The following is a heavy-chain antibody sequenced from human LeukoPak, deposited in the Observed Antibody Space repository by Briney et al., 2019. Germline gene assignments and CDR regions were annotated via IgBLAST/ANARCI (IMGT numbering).Heavy chain of an antibody. V-gene: IGHV4-31*03. D-gene: IGHD3-22*01. CDR3: ARDRPKYSYESSDYYQHDAFDV. J-gene: IGHJ3*01. CDR1: GRSISSYY. CDR2: IYYRVSP. Sequence: PSQTLSLTSTVSGRSISSYYWSWIRQYPGKVLEWIGNIYYRVSPYNNPSLKSRVRITLDTLKNQFTWKLTSVILADTPVYYFARDRPKYSYESSDYYQHDAFDVWGQGTMVTVSS.